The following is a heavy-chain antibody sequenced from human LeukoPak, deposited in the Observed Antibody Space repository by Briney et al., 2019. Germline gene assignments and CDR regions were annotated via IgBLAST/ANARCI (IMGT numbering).Heavy chain of an antibody. V-gene: IGHV3-48*01. CDR2: ISSSSSTI. CDR3: ARDRVAPEGVWFDP. D-gene: IGHD2-2*01. J-gene: IGHJ5*02. CDR1: GFTFSSYS. Sequence: PGGSLRLSCAASGFTFSSYSMNWVRQAPGKGLEWVSYISSSSSTIYYADSVKGRFTISRDNAKNSLYLQMNSLRAEDTAVYYCARDRVAPEGVWFDPWGQGTLVTVSS.